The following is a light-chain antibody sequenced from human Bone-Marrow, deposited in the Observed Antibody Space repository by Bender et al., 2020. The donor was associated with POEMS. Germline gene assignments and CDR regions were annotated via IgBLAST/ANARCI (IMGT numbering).Light chain of an antibody. Sequence: QSVLTQPPSASGTPGQRVTISCSGSSSNIGMNPVNWYQHLPGSAPRLVVYSNYQRPSGVPARFSGSKSGTSASLAISDIQSEDEGDYYCSSWDDSLSGWVFGGGTKLTVL. J-gene: IGLJ3*02. CDR2: SNY. CDR3: SSWDDSLSGWV. V-gene: IGLV1-44*01. CDR1: SSNIGMNP.